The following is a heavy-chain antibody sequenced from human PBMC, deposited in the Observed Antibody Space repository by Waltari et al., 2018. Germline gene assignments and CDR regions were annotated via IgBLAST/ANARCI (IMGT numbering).Heavy chain of an antibody. J-gene: IGHJ4*02. Sequence: EVQLVESGGGLVQPGGSLRLSCAASGFIFSNHWMSWVRQTPGKGREWVANIKQDASDKNYVDSVKGRFAISRDNAKRSLDLQMNSLRVEDTALYYCVRNGGAFDFWGQGTQVIVSS. V-gene: IGHV3-7*04. CDR2: IKQDASDK. CDR3: VRNGGAFDF. D-gene: IGHD2-8*01. CDR1: GFIFSNHW.